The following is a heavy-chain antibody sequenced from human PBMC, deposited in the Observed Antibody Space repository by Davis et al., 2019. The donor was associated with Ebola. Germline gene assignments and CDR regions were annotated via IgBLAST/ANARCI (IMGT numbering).Heavy chain of an antibody. CDR3: ARVSAPRRNYFDY. Sequence: SLKISCAASGFTFDDYAMHWVRQAPGKGLEWVSGISWNSGSIGYADSVKGRFTNSRDNAKNSLYLQMNSLRAEDTALYYCARVSAPRRNYFDYWGQGTLVTVSS. CDR2: ISWNSGSI. D-gene: IGHD6-25*01. V-gene: IGHV3-9*01. J-gene: IGHJ4*02. CDR1: GFTFDDYA.